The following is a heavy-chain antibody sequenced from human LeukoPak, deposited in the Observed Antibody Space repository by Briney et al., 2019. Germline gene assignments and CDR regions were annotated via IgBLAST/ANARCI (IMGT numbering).Heavy chain of an antibody. Sequence: SETLSLICAVYGGSFSGYYWSWIRQPPGKGLEWIGEINHSGSTNYNPSLKSRVTISVDTSKNQFSLKLSSVTAADTAVYYCARGIHVYYYYYYMDVWGKGTTVTVSS. J-gene: IGHJ6*03. CDR2: INHSGST. V-gene: IGHV4-34*01. CDR3: ARGIHVYYYYYYMDV. CDR1: GGSFSGYY.